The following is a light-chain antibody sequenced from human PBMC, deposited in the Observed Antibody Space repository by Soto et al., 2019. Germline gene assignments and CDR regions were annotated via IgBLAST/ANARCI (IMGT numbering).Light chain of an antibody. Sequence: EIVLTQSPGTLSLSPGERATLSCRASQSVSSNYLAWYQQKPGQAPRPLIYGASSRATGIPDRFSGSGAGTDFTLTISRLESEGFAVYYCQQYGSSPWTFGQGTKV. CDR2: GAS. J-gene: IGKJ1*01. V-gene: IGKV3-20*01. CDR1: QSVSSNY. CDR3: QQYGSSPWT.